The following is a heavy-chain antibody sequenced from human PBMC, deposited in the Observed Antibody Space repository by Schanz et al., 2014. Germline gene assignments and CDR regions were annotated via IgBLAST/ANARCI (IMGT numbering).Heavy chain of an antibody. D-gene: IGHD5-18*01. Sequence: QVQLVQSGAEVKKPGSSMKVSCKASGGTFSTYPINWLRQAPGQGLEWMGKIIPILGMENYAQKFQGRVTITADKSTSTAYMELRSLRSDDTALYYCTRGGYSYALSAFDIWGQGTMVTVSS. V-gene: IGHV1-69*02. CDR3: TRGGYSYALSAFDI. CDR1: GGTFSTYP. CDR2: IIPILGME. J-gene: IGHJ3*02.